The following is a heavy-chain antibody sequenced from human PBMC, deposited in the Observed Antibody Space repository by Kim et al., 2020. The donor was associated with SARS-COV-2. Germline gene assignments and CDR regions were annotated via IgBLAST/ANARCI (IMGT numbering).Heavy chain of an antibody. V-gene: IGHV1-18*01. CDR3: ARETVTGTGSDAFDI. J-gene: IGHJ3*02. Sequence: ASVKVSCKASGYTFTSYGISWVRQAPGQGLEWMGWISAYNGNTNYAQKLQGRVTMTTDTSTSTAYMELRSLRSDDTAVYYCARETVTGTGSDAFDIWGQGIMVTVSS. D-gene: IGHD6-19*01. CDR1: GYTFTSYG. CDR2: ISAYNGNT.